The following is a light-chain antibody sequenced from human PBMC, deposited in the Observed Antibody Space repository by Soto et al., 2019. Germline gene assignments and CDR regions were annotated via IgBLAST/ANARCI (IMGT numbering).Light chain of an antibody. J-gene: IGKJ2*01. Sequence: EIVLTQSPGTLSLSPGEKATVSCRASQSVNSSHLAWYQQKPGQAPRLLMFGTSTRATGIPDRFSGSGSGTDFTLTISRLEPEDFAVYYCHYCGSSPYTFGQGTNLEIK. V-gene: IGKV3-20*01. CDR1: QSVNSSH. CDR2: GTS. CDR3: HYCGSSPYT.